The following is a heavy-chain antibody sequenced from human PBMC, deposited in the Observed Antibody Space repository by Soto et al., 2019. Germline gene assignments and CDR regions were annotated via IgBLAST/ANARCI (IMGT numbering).Heavy chain of an antibody. CDR2: INHSGST. Sequence: QVQLQQWGAGLLKPSETLSLTCAVYGGSFSGYYWSWIRQPPGKGLEWMGEINHSGSTNYNPSLKSRVTISVDTSKNQFSLKLSSVTAADTAVYYCARAGLSHSLYYYGSGSYYPDYWGQGTLVTVSS. CDR3: ARAGLSHSLYYYGSGSYYPDY. J-gene: IGHJ4*02. V-gene: IGHV4-34*01. D-gene: IGHD3-10*01. CDR1: GGSFSGYY.